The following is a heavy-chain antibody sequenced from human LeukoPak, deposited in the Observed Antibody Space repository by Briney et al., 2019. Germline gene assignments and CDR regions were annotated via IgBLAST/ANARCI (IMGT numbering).Heavy chain of an antibody. J-gene: IGHJ4*02. CDR3: VRHPLWFGELYYFDY. D-gene: IGHD3-10*01. CDR1: GGSISSYN. Sequence: SGTLSLTCTVSGGSISSYNWSWIRQPPGKGLEWVGCIYYSGSTNYNPSLKSRVTISLKTTKNNLSLKLRSVTAADTAVYSCVRHPLWFGELYYFDYWGQGTLVTVSS. V-gene: IGHV4-59*08. CDR2: IYYSGST.